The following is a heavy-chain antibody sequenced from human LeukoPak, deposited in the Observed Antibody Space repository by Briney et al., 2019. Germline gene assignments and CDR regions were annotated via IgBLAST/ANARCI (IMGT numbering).Heavy chain of an antibody. CDR2: IYHSGST. J-gene: IGHJ4*02. Sequence: AETLSLTCAVSGGSVSGSNWWSWVRQPPGKGLEWIGEIYHSGSTNYNPSLKSRVTISVDKSKNQFSLKLSSVTAADTAVYYCARRSSGTYYFDYWGQGTLVTVSS. CDR1: GGSVSGSNW. D-gene: IGHD3-10*01. V-gene: IGHV4-4*02. CDR3: ARRSSGTYYFDY.